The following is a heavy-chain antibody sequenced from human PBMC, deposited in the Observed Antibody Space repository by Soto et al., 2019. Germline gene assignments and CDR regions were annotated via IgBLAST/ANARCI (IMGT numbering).Heavy chain of an antibody. CDR3: ARDALGRSGSYSVFGY. J-gene: IGHJ4*02. CDR1: GGTFSSYA. D-gene: IGHD1-26*01. CDR2: IIPIFGTA. V-gene: IGHV1-69*01. Sequence: QVQLVQSGAEVKKPGSSVKVSCKASGGTFSSYAISWVRQAPGQGLEWMGGIIPIFGTANYAQKFQGRVTSTADESTSTAYMELSSLRSEDTAVYYCARDALGRSGSYSVFGYWGQGTLVTVSS.